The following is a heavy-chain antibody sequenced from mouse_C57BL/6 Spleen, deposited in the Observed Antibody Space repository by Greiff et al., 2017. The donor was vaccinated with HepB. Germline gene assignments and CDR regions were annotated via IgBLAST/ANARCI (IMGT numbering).Heavy chain of an antibody. J-gene: IGHJ4*01. CDR3: ARHGGNYVGYAMDY. V-gene: IGHV5-9*01. CDR1: GFTFSSYT. CDR2: ISGGGGNT. Sequence: EVKVVESGGGLVKPGGSLKLSCAASGFTFSSYTMSWVRQTPEKRLEWVATISGGGGNTYYPDSVKGRFTISRDNAKNTLYLQMSSLRSEDTALYYCARHGGNYVGYAMDYWGQGTSVTVSS. D-gene: IGHD2-1*01.